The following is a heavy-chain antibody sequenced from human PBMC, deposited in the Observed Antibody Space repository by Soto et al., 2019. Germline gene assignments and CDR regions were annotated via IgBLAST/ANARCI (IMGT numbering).Heavy chain of an antibody. V-gene: IGHV3-48*02. CDR2: ISSSSSTI. J-gene: IGHJ6*02. CDR1: GFTFSSYS. Sequence: GGSLRLSCAASGFTFSSYSMNWVRQAPGKGLEWVSYISSSSSTIYYADSVKGRFTISRDNAKNSLYLQMNSLRDEDTAVYYCARVVVVTAILDYYYGMDVWGQGTTVTVSS. D-gene: IGHD2-21*02. CDR3: ARVVVVTAILDYYYGMDV.